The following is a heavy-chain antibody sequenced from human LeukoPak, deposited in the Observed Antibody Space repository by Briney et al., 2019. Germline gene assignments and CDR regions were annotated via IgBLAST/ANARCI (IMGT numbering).Heavy chain of an antibody. CDR1: GFTFSTYA. CDR2: ITTNGGST. Sequence: GSLRLSCAASGFTFSTYAMHRVRQAPGKGLEYVSAITTNGGSTYYANSVKGRFTISRDNSKNTLYLQMGSLRAEDMAVYYCARGYVLLDYWGQGTLVTVSS. CDR3: ARGYVLLDY. J-gene: IGHJ4*02. V-gene: IGHV3-64*01. D-gene: IGHD2/OR15-2a*01.